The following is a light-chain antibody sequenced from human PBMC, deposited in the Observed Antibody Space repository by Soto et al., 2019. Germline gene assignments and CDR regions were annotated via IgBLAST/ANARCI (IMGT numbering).Light chain of an antibody. V-gene: IGLV2-14*01. CDR1: SSDVGGYNY. J-gene: IGLJ3*02. Sequence: QSVLAQPASVSGSPGQSITISCTGTSSDVGGYNYVSWYQQYPGTAPKLMIYDVTVRPSGISRRFSCSKSDNTASLAVSGLQPEDEADYYCSSYTNKDTLLFGGGTKVTVL. CDR2: DVT. CDR3: SSYTNKDTLL.